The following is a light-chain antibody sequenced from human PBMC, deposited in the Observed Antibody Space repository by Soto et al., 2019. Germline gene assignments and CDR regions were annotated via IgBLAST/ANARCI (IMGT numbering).Light chain of an antibody. CDR3: QKYNSY. J-gene: IGKJ5*01. Sequence: DFQMTQSPSTLSASVGDKVTMTCRASQSIGSWLAWYQQKPGKAPKVLIYDASSLESGVPSRFSGSGSGTEFTLTISSLQPDDIATYYCQKYNSYFGQGTRREIK. V-gene: IGKV1-5*01. CDR1: QSIGSW. CDR2: DAS.